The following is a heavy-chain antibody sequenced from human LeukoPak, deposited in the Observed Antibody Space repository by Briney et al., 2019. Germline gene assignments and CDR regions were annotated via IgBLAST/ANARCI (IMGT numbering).Heavy chain of an antibody. Sequence: GGSLGLSCAASGFTFSNAWMSWVRQAPGKGLEWVGRIKSKTDGGTTDYAAPVKGRFTISRDDSKNTLYLQMNGLTAEDTAVYYCARGLRGNSYFDCWGQGTLVTVSS. V-gene: IGHV3-15*01. CDR3: ARGLRGNSYFDC. CDR2: IKSKTDGGTT. CDR1: GFTFSNAW. J-gene: IGHJ4*02. D-gene: IGHD4-23*01.